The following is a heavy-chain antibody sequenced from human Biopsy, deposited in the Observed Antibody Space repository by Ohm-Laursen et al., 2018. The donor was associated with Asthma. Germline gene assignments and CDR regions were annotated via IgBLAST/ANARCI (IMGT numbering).Heavy chain of an antibody. D-gene: IGHD6-19*01. CDR2: INGKSNSI. V-gene: IGHV3-48*04. CDR3: ARDSYSSGLYDDFES. J-gene: IGHJ4*02. CDR1: GFSFSRYG. Sequence: GSLRLSCAASGFSFSRYGMHWVRQAPGKGLEWISYINGKSNSIEYADSVKGRFTISRDNAKNSLYLQMNSLRAEDTAVYYCARDSYSSGLYDDFESWGQGTLVTVSS.